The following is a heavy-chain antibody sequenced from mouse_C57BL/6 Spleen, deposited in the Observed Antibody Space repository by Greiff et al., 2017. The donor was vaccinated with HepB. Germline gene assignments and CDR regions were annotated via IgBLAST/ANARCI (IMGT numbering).Heavy chain of an antibody. V-gene: IGHV1-22*01. CDR2: INPNNGGT. D-gene: IGHD4-1*01. CDR3: ARGETGAWFAY. CDR1: GYTFTDYN. Sequence: EVKLVESGPELVKPGASVKMSCKASGYTFTDYNMHWVKQSHGKSLEWIGYINPNNGGTSYNQKFKGKATLTVNKSSSTAYMELRSLTSEDSAVYYCARGETGAWFAYWGQGTLVTVSA. J-gene: IGHJ3*01.